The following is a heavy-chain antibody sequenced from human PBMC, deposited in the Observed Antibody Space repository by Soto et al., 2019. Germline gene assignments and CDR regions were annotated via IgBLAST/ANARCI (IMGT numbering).Heavy chain of an antibody. CDR3: ARIHDFPYNGMGV. CDR1: GFPLSTSGMY. CDR2: IDWDDDK. Sequence: SGPTLVNLTQTLTLTCSFSGFPLSTSGMYVTGIRQPPGKALEWLALIDWDDDKSYSTSLKTRLTTYKDTSRNQVVLTMTNMDPVDTATYYCARIHDFPYNGMGVWGQGTTVTVSS. V-gene: IGHV2-70*01. D-gene: IGHD3-3*01. J-gene: IGHJ6*02.